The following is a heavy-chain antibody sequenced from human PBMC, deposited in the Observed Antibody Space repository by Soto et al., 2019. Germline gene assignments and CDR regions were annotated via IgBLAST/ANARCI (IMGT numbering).Heavy chain of an antibody. CDR2: INHSGST. CDR1: GGSFSGYY. V-gene: IGHV4-34*01. J-gene: IGHJ4*02. D-gene: IGHD2-2*01. Sequence: SETLSLTCAVYGGSFSGYYWSWIRQPPGKGLEWIGEINHSGSTNYNPSLKSRVTISVDTSKNQFSLKLGSVTAADTAVYYCARMPLNCSSTSCYPTLDYWGQGTLVTVSS. CDR3: ARMPLNCSSTSCYPTLDY.